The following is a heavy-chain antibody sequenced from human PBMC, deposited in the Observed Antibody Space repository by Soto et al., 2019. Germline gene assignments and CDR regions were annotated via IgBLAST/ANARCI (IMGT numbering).Heavy chain of an antibody. CDR1: GFTFSSYS. J-gene: IGHJ4*02. V-gene: IGHV3-21*01. Sequence: GGSLRLSCAGSGFTFSSYSMNWVRQAPGKGLEWVSSISNSSSYIYYTDSVKGRFTISRDNARNALSLQMNSLRAEDTAVYYCAKNYFFDSWGQGTLVTVSS. CDR2: ISNSSSYI. CDR3: AKNYFFDS.